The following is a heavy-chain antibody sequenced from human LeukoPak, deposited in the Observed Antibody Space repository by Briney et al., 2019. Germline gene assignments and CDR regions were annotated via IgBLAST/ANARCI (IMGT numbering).Heavy chain of an antibody. V-gene: IGHV1-8*01. CDR1: GYTFTNYD. D-gene: IGHD6-6*01. Sequence: GASVKVSCKASGYTFTNYDINWVRQATGQGLEWMGWMSPNSGNTGYAQKFQGRVTMTRNTSINTAYMELSSLRSEDTAVYYCARVIAARLGVYYYYYYMDVWGKGTTVTVSS. J-gene: IGHJ6*03. CDR2: MSPNSGNT. CDR3: ARVIAARLGVYYYYYYMDV.